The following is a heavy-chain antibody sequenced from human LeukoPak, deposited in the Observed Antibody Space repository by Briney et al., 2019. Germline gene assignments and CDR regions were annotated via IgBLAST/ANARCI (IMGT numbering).Heavy chain of an antibody. V-gene: IGHV3-74*01. CDR1: GFTFSNAW. CDR2: INSDGSST. Sequence: GGSLRLSCAASGFTFSNAWMHWVRQAPGKGLVWVSHINSDGSSTTYADSVKGRFTISRDNAKNTLYLQMNSLRAEDTAVYYCARDGLAAITFDYWGQGILVTVSS. D-gene: IGHD5-24*01. J-gene: IGHJ4*02. CDR3: ARDGLAAITFDY.